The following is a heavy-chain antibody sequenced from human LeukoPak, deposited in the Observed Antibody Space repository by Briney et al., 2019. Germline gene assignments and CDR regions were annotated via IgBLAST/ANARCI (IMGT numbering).Heavy chain of an antibody. J-gene: IGHJ5*02. Sequence: GGSLRLSCAVSGFTVSDYYVIWIRQAPGKGRELVSYIRSSSSYTNYADSVKGRFTISRDNAKNSLYLQMNSLRAEDTAVYYCARDRGAAAAGTNWFDPWGQGTLVTVSS. V-gene: IGHV3-11*05. CDR2: IRSSSSYT. D-gene: IGHD6-13*01. CDR3: ARDRGAAAAGTNWFDP. CDR1: GFTVSDYY.